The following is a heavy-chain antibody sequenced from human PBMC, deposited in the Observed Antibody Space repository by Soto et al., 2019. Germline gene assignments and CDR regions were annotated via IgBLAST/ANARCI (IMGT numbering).Heavy chain of an antibody. V-gene: IGHV4-39*01. CDR3: AMGYSSSWYPFDY. CDR1: GGSISSSSYY. CDR2: IYYSGST. Sequence: PSETLSLTCTVSGGSISSSSYYWGWIRQPPGKGLEWIGSIYYSGSTYYNPSLKSRVTISVDTSKNQFSLKLSSVTAADTAVYYCAMGYSSSWYPFDYWGQGTLVTVSS. J-gene: IGHJ4*02. D-gene: IGHD6-13*01.